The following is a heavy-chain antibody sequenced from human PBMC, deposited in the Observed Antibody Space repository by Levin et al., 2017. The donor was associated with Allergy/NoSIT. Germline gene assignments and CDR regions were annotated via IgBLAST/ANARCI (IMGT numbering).Heavy chain of an antibody. CDR3: ASRTARYSGYYLGYGMDV. V-gene: IGHV3-74*01. CDR1: GFTFSNYW. CDR2: INSDGSST. Sequence: PGESLKISCAASGFTFSNYWMHWVRQAPGKGLVWVSRINSDGSSTTYADSVKGRFTISRDNAKNTLYLQMNSLRAEDTAVYYCASRTARYSGYYLGYGMDVWGQGTTVTVSS. D-gene: IGHD5-12*01. J-gene: IGHJ6*02.